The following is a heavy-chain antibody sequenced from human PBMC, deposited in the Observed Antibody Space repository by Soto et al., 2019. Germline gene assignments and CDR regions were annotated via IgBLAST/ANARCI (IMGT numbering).Heavy chain of an antibody. CDR1: GFTFSLYP. Sequence: GGSLRLSCAASGFTFSLYPMNWVRQVPGKGLEWVSSISTSSNYIYYADSVEGRFTISRDNARNSLYLQMNSLRVDDTAVYYCARIDQAWGQGALVTVSS. CDR3: ARIDQA. V-gene: IGHV3-21*01. J-gene: IGHJ5*02. D-gene: IGHD2-2*01. CDR2: ISTSSNYI.